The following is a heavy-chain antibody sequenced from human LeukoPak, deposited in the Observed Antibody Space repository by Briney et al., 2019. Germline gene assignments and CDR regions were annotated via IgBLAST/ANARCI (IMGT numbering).Heavy chain of an antibody. J-gene: IGHJ4*02. CDR2: IYYSGST. Sequence: SETPSLTCTVSGGSISSSSYYWGWIRQLPGKGLEWIGSIYYSGSTYYNPSLKSRVTISVDTSKNQFSLKLSSVTAADTAVYYCARGKLKPAMPFDYWGQGTLVTVSS. CDR1: GGSISSSSYY. V-gene: IGHV4-39*07. D-gene: IGHD2-2*01. CDR3: ARGKLKPAMPFDY.